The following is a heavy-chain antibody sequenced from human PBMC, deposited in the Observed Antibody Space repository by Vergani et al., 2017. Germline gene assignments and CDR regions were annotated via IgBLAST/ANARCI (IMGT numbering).Heavy chain of an antibody. CDR1: GFDFSDYY. J-gene: IGHJ4*02. V-gene: IGHV3-11*04. CDR2: ISHRGTTI. D-gene: IGHD3-22*01. CDR3: ARDYGSSGFQY. Sequence: QVQLVESGGGLVKPGTSLRLSCVTSGFDFSDYYMAWIRQAPGKGPDWIAYISHRGTTISYAESVKGRFTISRDNSKKLLYLQMNSLRADDTALYFCARDYGSSGFQYWGQGTRVTVSS.